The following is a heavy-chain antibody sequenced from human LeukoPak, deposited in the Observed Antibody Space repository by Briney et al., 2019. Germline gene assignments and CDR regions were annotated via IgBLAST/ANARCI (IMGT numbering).Heavy chain of an antibody. V-gene: IGHV1-18*01. D-gene: IGHD3-3*01. CDR3: ARYYDFWSGYYREEYYFDY. J-gene: IGHJ4*02. Sequence: ASVKVSCKASGYTFTSYGISWVRQAPGQGLEWMGWISAYNGNTNYAQKLQGRVTMTTDTSTSTDYMELRSLRSDDTAVYYCARYYDFWSGYYREEYYFDYWGQGALVTVSS. CDR2: ISAYNGNT. CDR1: GYTFTSYG.